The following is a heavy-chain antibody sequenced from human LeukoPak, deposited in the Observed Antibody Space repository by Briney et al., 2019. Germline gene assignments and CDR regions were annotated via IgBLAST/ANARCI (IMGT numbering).Heavy chain of an antibody. CDR1: GYTFTGYY. CDR2: INPNSGGT. J-gene: IGHJ4*02. Sequence: VSVKVSCKASGYTFTGYYMHWVRQAPGQGLEWMGWINPNSGGTNYAQKFQGRVTMTRDTSISTAYMELSRLRSDDTAVYYCARERLLWFGELPNGYGYWGQGTLVTVSS. V-gene: IGHV1-2*02. D-gene: IGHD3-10*01. CDR3: ARERLLWFGELPNGYGY.